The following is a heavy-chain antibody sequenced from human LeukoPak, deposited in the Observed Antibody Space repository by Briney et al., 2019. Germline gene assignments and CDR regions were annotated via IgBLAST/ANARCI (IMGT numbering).Heavy chain of an antibody. CDR1: GYTFTGYC. V-gene: IGHV1-2*06. D-gene: IGHD5-24*01. CDR3: ARDRRWLQLYDY. J-gene: IGHJ4*02. CDR2: INPNSGGT. Sequence: ASVKVSCKASGYTFTGYCMHWVRQAPGQGLEWMGRINPNSGGTNYAQKFRGRVTMTRDTSISTAYMELSRLRSDDTAVYYCARDRRWLQLYDYWGQGTLVTVSS.